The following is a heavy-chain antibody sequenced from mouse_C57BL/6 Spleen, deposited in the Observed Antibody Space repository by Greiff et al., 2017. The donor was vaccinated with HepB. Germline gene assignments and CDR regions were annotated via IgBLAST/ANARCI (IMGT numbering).Heavy chain of an antibody. CDR3: ASESSGAWFAY. Sequence: QVQLQQPGAELVRPGSSVKLSCKASGYTFTSYWMDWVKQRPGQGLEWIGNIYPSDSETHYNQKFKDKATLTVDKSSSTAYMQLSSLTAEDSAVYYCASESSGAWFAYWGQGTLVTVSA. V-gene: IGHV1-61*01. CDR1: GYTFTSYW. CDR2: IYPSDSET. D-gene: IGHD3-2*02. J-gene: IGHJ3*01.